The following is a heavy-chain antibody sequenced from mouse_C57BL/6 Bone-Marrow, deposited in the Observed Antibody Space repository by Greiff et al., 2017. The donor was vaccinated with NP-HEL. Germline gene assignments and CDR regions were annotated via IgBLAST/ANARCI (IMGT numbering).Heavy chain of an antibody. Sequence: EVQLVESGGDLVKPGGSLKLSCAASGFTFSSYGMSWVRQTPDKRLEWVATISSGGSYTYYPDSVKGRFTISRDNAKNTLYLQMSSRKSEDTAMYYCAMVGYYAAWFAYWGQGTLVTVSA. J-gene: IGHJ3*01. CDR2: ISSGGSYT. D-gene: IGHD2-3*01. V-gene: IGHV5-6*01. CDR1: GFTFSSYG. CDR3: AMVGYYAAWFAY.